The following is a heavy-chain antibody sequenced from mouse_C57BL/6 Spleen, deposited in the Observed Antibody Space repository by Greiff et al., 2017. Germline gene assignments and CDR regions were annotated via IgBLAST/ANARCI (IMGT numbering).Heavy chain of an antibody. V-gene: IGHV1-18*01. Sequence: VQLQQSGPELVKPGASVKIPCKASGYTFTDYNMDWVKQSNGKSLEWIGDINPNNGGTIYNQKFKGKDTLTVDKSSRTAYMELRSLTSEDTAVYYCSRSGSSMDYWGQGTSVTVSS. CDR1: GYTFTDYN. CDR2: INPNNGGT. J-gene: IGHJ4*01. CDR3: SRSGSSMDY. D-gene: IGHD3-1*01.